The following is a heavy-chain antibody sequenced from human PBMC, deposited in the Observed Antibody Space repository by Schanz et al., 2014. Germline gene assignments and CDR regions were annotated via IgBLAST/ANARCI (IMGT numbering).Heavy chain of an antibody. D-gene: IGHD5-12*01. CDR1: GFTLSSYA. CDR3: AKDMNREATAPES. CDR2: INTADTT. J-gene: IGHJ5*02. V-gene: IGHV3-23*04. Sequence: DVQLAESGGGLVQPGGSLRLSCAASGFTLSSYALSWVRQSPGKGLEWVSAINTADTTYYADSVKGRFTVSRENSKNTVYLRMNSLRDEDTSVYCCAKDMNREATAPESWGQGTLVVVSS.